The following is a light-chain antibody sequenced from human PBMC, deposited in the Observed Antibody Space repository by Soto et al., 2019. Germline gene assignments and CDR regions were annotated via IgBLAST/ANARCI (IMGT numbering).Light chain of an antibody. Sequence: EIVLTQSTGTLSLSPGESATLSCRANQVVSSSYLAWYQQKPGQAPRLLIYHASDRATGVPDRFSGSGSGTDFALTITRLEPEDFSLFYCQQYGTFPFSFGQGTKLEIK. J-gene: IGKJ2*01. V-gene: IGKV3-20*01. CDR2: HAS. CDR3: QQYGTFPFS. CDR1: QVVSSSY.